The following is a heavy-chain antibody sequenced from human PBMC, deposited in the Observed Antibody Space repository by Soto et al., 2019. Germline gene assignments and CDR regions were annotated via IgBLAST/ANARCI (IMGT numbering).Heavy chain of an antibody. Sequence: ASVKVSCKVSGYTLTELSMHWVRQAPGKGLEWMGGFDPEDGETIYAQKFQGRVTMTRNTSISTAYMELSSLRSEDTAVYYCARADEGYYDSSGYRAGYYYYGMDVWGQGTTVTVS. V-gene: IGHV1-24*01. D-gene: IGHD3-22*01. CDR3: ARADEGYYDSSGYRAGYYYYGMDV. CDR2: FDPEDGET. J-gene: IGHJ6*02. CDR1: GYTLTELS.